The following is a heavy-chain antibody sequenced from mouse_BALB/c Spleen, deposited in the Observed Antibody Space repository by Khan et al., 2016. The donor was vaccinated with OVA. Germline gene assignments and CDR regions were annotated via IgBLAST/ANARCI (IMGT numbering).Heavy chain of an antibody. CDR3: ARAYYGDDCYYAMDY. Sequence: QVQLEESGPGLVAPSPSLSFTCTVSGFYLYKTNIHWVRQTPGQGLEWLGMIWGGGGKAYNSTLKIRMTISTENSTSKVFFKMNSLQTDDTAMYDWARAYYGDDCYYAMDYWGQGTSVTVSS. D-gene: IGHD2-14*01. J-gene: IGHJ4*01. CDR1: GFYLYKTN. CDR2: IWGGGGK. V-gene: IGHV2-6-4*01.